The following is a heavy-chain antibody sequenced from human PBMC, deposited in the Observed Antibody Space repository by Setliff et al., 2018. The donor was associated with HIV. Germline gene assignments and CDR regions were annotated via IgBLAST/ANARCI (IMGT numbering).Heavy chain of an antibody. CDR3: TSERDGYNYGRPAFDI. Sequence: PGGSLRLSCTASGFTFGDNFGDNAMSWVRQAPGKGLEWVGFIRSKAYGVTTEYAASVKGRFTISRDDSKSIAYLQMNSLKTEDTAVYYCTSERDGYNYGRPAFDIWGQGTMVTVSS. J-gene: IGHJ3*02. V-gene: IGHV3-49*04. CDR1: GFTFGDNFGDNA. CDR2: IRSKAYGVTT. D-gene: IGHD5-12*01.